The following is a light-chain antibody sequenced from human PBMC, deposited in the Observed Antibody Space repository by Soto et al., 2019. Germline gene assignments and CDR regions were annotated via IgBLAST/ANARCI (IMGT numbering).Light chain of an antibody. CDR2: SNN. J-gene: IGLJ2*01. Sequence: QSVLPQPPSAAGTPGQRVTISCSGSSSNIGSNIVNWYQQLPGTAPKLLIYSNNQRPSGVPDRFSGSKTGTSASLAISGLQSEDEADYYYAAWDDSLSAVLFGGGTKLTVL. CDR3: AAWDDSLSAVL. V-gene: IGLV1-44*01. CDR1: SSNIGSNI.